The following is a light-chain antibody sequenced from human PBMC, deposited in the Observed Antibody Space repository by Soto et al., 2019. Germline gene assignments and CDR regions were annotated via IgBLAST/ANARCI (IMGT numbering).Light chain of an antibody. Sequence: EIVLPHATATRSLSPGERATLSCRASERVANNYYACYQKTAGAAQRRLYYGASSRGAGISDWISGSGSGKDFILTSSRQEPEDFAVYYCQQYNNCAETFGQGTKVDIK. CDR2: GAS. J-gene: IGKJ1*01. V-gene: IGKV3-20*01. CDR3: QQYNNCAET. CDR1: ERVANNY.